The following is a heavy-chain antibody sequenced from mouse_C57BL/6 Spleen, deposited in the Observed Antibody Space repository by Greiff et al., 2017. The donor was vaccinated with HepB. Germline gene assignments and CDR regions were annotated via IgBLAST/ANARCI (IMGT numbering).Heavy chain of an antibody. Sequence: QVHVKQSGAELARPGASVKLSCKASGYTFTSYGISWVKQRTGQGLEWIGEIYPRSGNTYYNEKFKGKATLTADKSSSTAYMELRSLTSEDSAVYFCARCEDYYYAMDYWGQGTSVTVSS. V-gene: IGHV1-81*01. CDR3: ARCEDYYYAMDY. CDR2: IYPRSGNT. J-gene: IGHJ4*01. CDR1: GYTFTSYG.